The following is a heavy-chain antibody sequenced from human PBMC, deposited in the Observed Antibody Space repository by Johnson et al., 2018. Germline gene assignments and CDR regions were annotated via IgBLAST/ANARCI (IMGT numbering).Heavy chain of an antibody. CDR1: GFTFSSYS. Sequence: VQLVESGGGLVKPGGSLRLSCAASGFTFSSYSMTWVRQAPGKGLEWVSSISGSSSHIYNADSVKGRLTISRDNAKISLYLQMDSLRAEDTAVYYCARSLRNRWEGALDIGGQGTRVTVSS. CDR3: ARSLRNRWEGALDI. V-gene: IGHV3-21*06. CDR2: ISGSSSHI. J-gene: IGHJ3*02. D-gene: IGHD1-26*01.